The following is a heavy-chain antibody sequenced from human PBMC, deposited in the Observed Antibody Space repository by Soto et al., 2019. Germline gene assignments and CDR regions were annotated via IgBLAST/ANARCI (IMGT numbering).Heavy chain of an antibody. CDR3: ARVRVTTVIDY. CDR2: INAGNGNT. Sequence: ASVKVSCKASGYTFTIYAMHWVLQAPGQRLEWMGWINAGNGNTKYSQKFQGRVTITRDTSASTAYMELSSLRSEDTAVYYCARVRVTTVIDYWGKGTLVTVSS. D-gene: IGHD4-4*01. V-gene: IGHV1-3*01. J-gene: IGHJ4*02. CDR1: GYTFTIYA.